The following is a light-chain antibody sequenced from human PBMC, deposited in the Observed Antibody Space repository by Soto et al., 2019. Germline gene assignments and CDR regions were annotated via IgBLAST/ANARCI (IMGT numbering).Light chain of an antibody. J-gene: IGLJ1*01. CDR3: SSYTSSSTYV. CDR1: STAVDGYNY. CDR2: DVS. Sequence: QSVLTQPASVSGSPGQSITISCTGTSTAVDGYNYVSWYQQHPGKAPKLMIYDVSNRPSGVSNRFSGSKSGNTASLTISGLQAEDEADYYCSSYTSSSTYVFGTGTKVTVL. V-gene: IGLV2-14*03.